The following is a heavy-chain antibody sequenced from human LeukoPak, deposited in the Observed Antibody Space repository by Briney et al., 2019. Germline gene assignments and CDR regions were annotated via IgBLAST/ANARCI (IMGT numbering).Heavy chain of an antibody. Sequence: PGGSLRLSCAASGFNFSNYAMTWVRQAPGKGLEWVSGVTGSSSNTYYADSVKGRFTISRDNSKNMLYLEMNSLRVEDTAIYYCAKAHCSSTSCSRADNWGQGTLVTVSS. D-gene: IGHD2-2*01. V-gene: IGHV3-23*01. CDR2: VTGSSSNT. CDR1: GFNFSNYA. CDR3: AKAHCSSTSCSRADN. J-gene: IGHJ4*02.